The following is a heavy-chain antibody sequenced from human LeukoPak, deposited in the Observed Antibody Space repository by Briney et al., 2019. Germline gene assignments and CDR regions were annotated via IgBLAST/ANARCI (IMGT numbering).Heavy chain of an antibody. D-gene: IGHD6-13*01. CDR2: INHSGST. J-gene: IGHJ4*02. Sequence: PSETLSLTCAVYGGSFSGYYWSWIRQPPGNGLEWIGEINHSGSTNYNPSLKSRVTISVDTSKNQFSLKLSSVTAADTAVYYCARGYYSSSWYTYWGQGTLVTVSS. V-gene: IGHV4-34*01. CDR1: GGSFSGYY. CDR3: ARGYYSSSWYTY.